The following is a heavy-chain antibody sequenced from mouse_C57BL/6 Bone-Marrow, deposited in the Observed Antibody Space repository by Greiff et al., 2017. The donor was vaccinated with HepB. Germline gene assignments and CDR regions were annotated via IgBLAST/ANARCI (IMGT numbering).Heavy chain of an antibody. Sequence: EVKLMESGGGLVQPGGSLKLSCAASGIDFSRYWMSWVRRAPGKGLEWIGEINPDSSTINYAPSLKDKFIISRDNAKNTLYLQMSKVRSEDTALYYWARPEGLLRNYAMDYWGQGTSVTVSS. D-gene: IGHD2-3*01. J-gene: IGHJ4*01. CDR2: INPDSSTI. CDR1: GIDFSRYW. CDR3: ARPEGLLRNYAMDY. V-gene: IGHV4-1*01.